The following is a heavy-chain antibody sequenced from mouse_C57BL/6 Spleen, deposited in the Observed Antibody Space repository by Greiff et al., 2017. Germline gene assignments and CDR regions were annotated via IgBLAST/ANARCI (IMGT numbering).Heavy chain of an antibody. CDR1: GYAFTNYL. D-gene: IGHD4-1*01. CDR2: ISPGSGGT. J-gene: IGHJ3*01. CDR3: ARGWDEGFAY. V-gene: IGHV1-54*01. Sequence: VQLQQSGAELVRPGTSVKVSCKASGYAFTNYLIEWVQQRPGQGLEWIGAISPGSGGTNYTEKFKGRATLTADKSSSTAYMQLSSLTSEDSAVYFCARGWDEGFAYWGQGTLVTVSA.